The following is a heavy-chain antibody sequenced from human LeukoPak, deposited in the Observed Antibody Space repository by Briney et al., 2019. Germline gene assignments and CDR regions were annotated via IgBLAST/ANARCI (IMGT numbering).Heavy chain of an antibody. D-gene: IGHD6-13*01. V-gene: IGHV1-18*01. CDR2: ISAYNGNT. Sequence: ASVKVSCKASGYTFTSYGISWVRQAPGQGLEWMGWISAYNGNTNYAQKLQGRVTMTTDTSTSTAYMELRSLRSDDTAVYYCAREDSSGWSYSYYGMDVWGQGTTVTVSS. J-gene: IGHJ6*02. CDR1: GYTFTSYG. CDR3: AREDSSGWSYSYYGMDV.